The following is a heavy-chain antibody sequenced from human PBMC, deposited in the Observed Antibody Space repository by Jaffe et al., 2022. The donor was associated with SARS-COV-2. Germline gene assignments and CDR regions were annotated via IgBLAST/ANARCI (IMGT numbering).Heavy chain of an antibody. CDR1: GDTFSTYA. J-gene: IGHJ4*02. CDR2: IIPIFGTA. D-gene: IGHD3-10*01. V-gene: IGHV1-69*01. CDR3: AREGKGRDGGNPIDY. Sequence: QVQLVQSGAEVKKPGSSVKVSCKTSGDTFSTYAISWVRQAPGQGLEWMGGIIPIFGTANYAQKFQGRVTIIADESTNTAYMELSSLRSEDTAVYYCAREGKGRDGGNPIDYWGQGTLVTVSS.